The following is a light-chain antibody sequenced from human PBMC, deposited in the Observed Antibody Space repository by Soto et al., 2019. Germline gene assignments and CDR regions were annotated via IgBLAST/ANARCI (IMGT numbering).Light chain of an antibody. CDR3: QQYNSYSRT. CDR2: DAS. V-gene: IGKV1-5*01. Sequence: DIQMTQSPSTLSGSVGDRVTITCRASQTISSWLAWYQQKPGKAPKLLISDASTLGSGVPSRFSGSGSGTEFTLTISSLQPDDSATYYCQQYNSYSRTFGQGTKVDIK. J-gene: IGKJ1*01. CDR1: QTISSW.